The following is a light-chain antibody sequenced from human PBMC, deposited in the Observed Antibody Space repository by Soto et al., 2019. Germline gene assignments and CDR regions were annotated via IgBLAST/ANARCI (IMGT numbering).Light chain of an antibody. CDR3: QQYNSYSPT. J-gene: IGKJ1*01. V-gene: IGKV1-5*03. CDR1: QSISSW. Sequence: IQVTRSASTLSASVVDRVTITGRASQSISSWLAWYQQKPGKAPKLLIYKASSLESGVPSRFSGSGSGTEFTLTISSLQPDDFATYYCQQYNSYSPTFGQGTKVDIK. CDR2: KAS.